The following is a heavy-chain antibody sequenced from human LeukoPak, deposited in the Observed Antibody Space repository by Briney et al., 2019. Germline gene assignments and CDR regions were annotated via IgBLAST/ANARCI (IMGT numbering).Heavy chain of an antibody. V-gene: IGHV4-59*01. CDR1: GGSISSYY. CDR3: ARDFYHDY. Sequence: SETRSLTCTVSGGSISSYYWSWIRQPPGKGLEWIGYIYYTGSTNYNPALQSRVTISVDTSKNQFPLKLTSVTAADTAVYYCARDFYHDYWGQGTLVTVSS. CDR2: IYYTGST. J-gene: IGHJ4*02. D-gene: IGHD2-2*01.